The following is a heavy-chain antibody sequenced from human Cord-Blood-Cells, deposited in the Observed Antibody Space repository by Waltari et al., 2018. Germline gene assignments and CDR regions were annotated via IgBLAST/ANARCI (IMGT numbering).Heavy chain of an antibody. V-gene: IGHV4-34*01. CDR1: GGSFSGYY. J-gene: IGHJ6*02. CDR2: INHSGST. CDR3: ARVDYDYVYGMDV. D-gene: IGHD3-16*01. Sequence: QVQLQQWGAGLLKPSETMSLTCAVYGGSFSGYYWSWIRQPPGKGLEWIGEINHSGSTDNSPSLKIRVTISVDTAKNKFSLKLSSVTAADTAVYYCARVDYDYVYGMDVWGQGTTVTVSS.